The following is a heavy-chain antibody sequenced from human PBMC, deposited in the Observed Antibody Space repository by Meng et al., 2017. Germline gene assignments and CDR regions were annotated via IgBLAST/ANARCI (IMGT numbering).Heavy chain of an antibody. CDR2: ISSSGSTI. CDR1: GFTFSDYY. J-gene: IGHJ4*02. V-gene: IGHV3-11*01. CDR3: ARAPYYYDSSGYYLSPSPDY. D-gene: IGHD3-22*01. Sequence: GGSLRLSCAASGFTFSDYYMSWIRQAPGKGLEWVSYISSSGSTIYYADSVKGRFTISRDNAKNSLYLQMNSLRAEDTAVYYCARAPYYYDSSGYYLSPSPDYWGQGTLVTVSS.